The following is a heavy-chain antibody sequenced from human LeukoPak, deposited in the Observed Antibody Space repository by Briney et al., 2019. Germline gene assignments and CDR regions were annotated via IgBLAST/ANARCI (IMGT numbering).Heavy chain of an antibody. CDR3: ASLYDSSGYYPDWYFDL. CDR1: GGSISSGDYY. J-gene: IGHJ2*01. V-gene: IGHV4-30-4*01. D-gene: IGHD3-22*01. Sequence: PSETLSLTCAVSGGSISSGDYYWSWIRQRPGKGLEWIGYIYYSGSTYYNPSLKSRVTISVDTSKNQFSLKLSSVTAADTAVYYCASLYDSSGYYPDWYFDLWGRGTLVTVSS. CDR2: IYYSGST.